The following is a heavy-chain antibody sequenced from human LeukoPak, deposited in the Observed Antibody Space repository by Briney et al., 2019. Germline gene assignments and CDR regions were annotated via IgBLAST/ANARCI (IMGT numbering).Heavy chain of an antibody. J-gene: IGHJ6*02. CDR1: GDSISSNNW. CDR2: IYHSGST. Sequence: PSGTLSLTCAVSGDSISSNNWWIWVRQPPGKGLEWIGEIYHSGSTNYNPSLKSRVTISVDKSMNQFSLKLNSVTAADTAVYYCARTPYYDFWSGYLDYYYYGMDVWGQGTTVTVSS. V-gene: IGHV4-4*02. CDR3: ARTPYYDFWSGYLDYYYYGMDV. D-gene: IGHD3-3*01.